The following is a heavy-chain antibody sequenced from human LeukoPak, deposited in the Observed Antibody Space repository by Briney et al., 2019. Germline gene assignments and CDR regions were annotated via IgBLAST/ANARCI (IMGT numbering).Heavy chain of an antibody. D-gene: IGHD6-13*01. CDR1: GFTFSDYY. J-gene: IGHJ4*02. Sequence: GGSLRLSCAASGFTFSDYYMSWIRQAPGKGLEWVSSISSSSSYIYYADSVKGRITISRDNSKNTLYLQMNSLRAEDTAVYYCAKVGVGGSSWIDYWGQGTLVTVSS. CDR3: AKVGVGGSSWIDY. CDR2: ISSSSSYI. V-gene: IGHV3-11*06.